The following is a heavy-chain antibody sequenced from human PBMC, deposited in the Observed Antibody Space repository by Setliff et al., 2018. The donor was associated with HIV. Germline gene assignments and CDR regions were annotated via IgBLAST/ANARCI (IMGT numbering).Heavy chain of an antibody. CDR1: GFTFSSYW. CDR3: SMLLTNVVQ. CDR2: IKSDGSIT. V-gene: IGHV3-74*01. D-gene: IGHD1-26*01. J-gene: IGHJ4*02. Sequence: GGSLRLSCAASGFTFSSYWMQWVRQAPGKGLVWVSRIKSDGSITNYADSVKGRFTISRDNAKKTLFLQMSSLRAEDTAVCYCSMLLTNVVQWGRGTLVTVSS.